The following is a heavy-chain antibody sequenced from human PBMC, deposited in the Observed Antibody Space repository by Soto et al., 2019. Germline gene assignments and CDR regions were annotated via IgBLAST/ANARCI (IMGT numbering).Heavy chain of an antibody. CDR1: GFSFSSYG. CDR3: AREGYYDSSGYFYLNY. J-gene: IGHJ4*02. D-gene: IGHD3-22*01. V-gene: IGHV3-33*01. Sequence: PGGSLRLSCAASGFSFSSYGMHWVRQAPGKGLEWVAVIWYDGSNKYYADSVKGRFTISRDSSKNTLYLQMNSLRAEDTAVYYCAREGYYDSSGYFYLNYWGQGTLVTVS. CDR2: IWYDGSNK.